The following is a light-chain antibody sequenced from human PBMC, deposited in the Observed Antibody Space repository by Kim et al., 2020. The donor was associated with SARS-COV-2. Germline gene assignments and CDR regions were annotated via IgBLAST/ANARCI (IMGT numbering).Light chain of an antibody. CDR2: RSN. V-gene: IGLV1-47*01. J-gene: IGLJ1*01. CDR1: NSNIGINY. Sequence: RVTFPCSGCNSNIGINYVYWYQQLPGTAPKLLNYRSNQRPSGVPDRFSGSRSGTSASLAISGLRSEDEADYYCAAWDDSLSGYVFGTGTKVT. CDR3: AAWDDSLSGYV.